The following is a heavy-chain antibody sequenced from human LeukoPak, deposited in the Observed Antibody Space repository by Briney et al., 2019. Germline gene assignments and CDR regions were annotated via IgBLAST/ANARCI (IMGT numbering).Heavy chain of an antibody. Sequence: GGSLRLSCEASGFTFGSFAMYWVRQAPGKGLDWIAGIFGSGGSPHYADSVKGRFTISRDNAKNSLYLQMNSLRAEDAAVYYCARDPVLDYWGQGTLVTVSS. V-gene: IGHV3-23*01. CDR3: ARDPVLDY. J-gene: IGHJ4*02. CDR1: GFTFGSFA. D-gene: IGHD4-17*01. CDR2: IFGSGGSP.